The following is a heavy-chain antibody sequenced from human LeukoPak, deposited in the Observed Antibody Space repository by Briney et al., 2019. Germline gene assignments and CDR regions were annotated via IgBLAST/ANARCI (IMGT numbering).Heavy chain of an antibody. CDR3: ARHVSPRGYYYGSGSSRPVDYYYYYMDV. CDR2: TNHSGST. V-gene: IGHV4-34*01. D-gene: IGHD3-10*01. CDR1: GGSFSGYY. Sequence: PSETLSLTCAVYGGSFSGYYWSWIRQPPGKGLEWIGETNHSGSTNYNPSLKSRVTISVDTSKNQFSLKLSSVTAADTAVYYCARHVSPRGYYYGSGSSRPVDYYYYYMDVWGKGTTVTISS. J-gene: IGHJ6*03.